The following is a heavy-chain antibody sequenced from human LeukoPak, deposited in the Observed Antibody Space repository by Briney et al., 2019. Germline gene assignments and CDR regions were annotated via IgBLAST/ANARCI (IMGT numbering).Heavy chain of an antibody. CDR2: IYTSGST. CDR1: GGSISSYY. CDR3: ARVSRRHTLDY. Sequence: SETLSLTCTVSGGSISSYYWSWIRQPPGKGLEWIGYIYTSGSTNYNPSLRSRVTMSLDTSKNHFSLRLSSVTAADSAVYYCARVSRRHTLDYWGQGTLVTVSS. J-gene: IGHJ4*02. V-gene: IGHV4-4*09.